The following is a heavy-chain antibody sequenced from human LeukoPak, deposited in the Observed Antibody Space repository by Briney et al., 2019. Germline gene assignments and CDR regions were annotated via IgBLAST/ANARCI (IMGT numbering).Heavy chain of an antibody. CDR3: ARHSGASPHYFDY. J-gene: IGHJ4*02. CDR2: IYYSGST. CDR1: GGSISSSSYY. Sequence: SETLSLTCTVSGGSISSSSYYWGWIRQPPGKGLEWIGSIYYSGSTYYNPSLKSRVTISVDTSKNQFSLKLTSVTAADTAVYYCARHSGASPHYFDYWGRGTLVTVSS. V-gene: IGHV4-39*01. D-gene: IGHD1-26*01.